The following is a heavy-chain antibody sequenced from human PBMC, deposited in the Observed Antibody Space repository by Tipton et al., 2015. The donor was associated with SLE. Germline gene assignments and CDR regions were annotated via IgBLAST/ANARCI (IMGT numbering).Heavy chain of an antibody. V-gene: IGHV4-4*08. CDR1: GGSMSCYY. D-gene: IGHD1-1*01. Sequence: TLSLTCTVSGGSMSCYYWNWVRQSPGKGLEWIGDIYTSGYTNYNPSLQSRLTISIDTSKKEFSLKLSSVTAADTAMYYCARDRVDWTDDAFAIWGQGTMVSVSS. CDR2: IYTSGYT. J-gene: IGHJ3*02. CDR3: ARDRVDWTDDAFAI.